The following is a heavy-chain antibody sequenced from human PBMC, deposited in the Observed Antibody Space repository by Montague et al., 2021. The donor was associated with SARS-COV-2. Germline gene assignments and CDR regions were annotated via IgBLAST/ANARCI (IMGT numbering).Heavy chain of an antibody. V-gene: IGHV3-33*01. J-gene: IGHJ6*02. CDR1: GFTFSSYG. CDR3: SGSYPYYGMDV. CDR2: IWYDGSNK. D-gene: IGHD3-16*02. Sequence: SLRLSCAASGFTFSSYGMHWVRQAPGKGLEWVAVIWYDGSNKYYADSVKGRFTISRDNSKNTLYLQMNSPRAEDTAVYYCSGSYPYYGMDVWGQGTTVTVSS.